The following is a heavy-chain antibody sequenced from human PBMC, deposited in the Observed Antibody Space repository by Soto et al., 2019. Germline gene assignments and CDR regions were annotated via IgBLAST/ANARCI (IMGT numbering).Heavy chain of an antibody. V-gene: IGHV1-69*02. CDR2: IIPVLGVP. CDR1: GGTFNSYT. CDR3: AGAPFYGDFGRVDAFAL. J-gene: IGHJ3*01. Sequence: QVQLVQSGAEVKKPGSSVKVSCKASGGTFNSYTFSWVRQAPGQGLEWMGRIIPVLGVPNYAPKLQGRVRIAADKSTRTAYRDLSSLRPEDTAVYYCAGAPFYGDFGRVDAFALWGQGTLVTVSS. D-gene: IGHD1-26*01.